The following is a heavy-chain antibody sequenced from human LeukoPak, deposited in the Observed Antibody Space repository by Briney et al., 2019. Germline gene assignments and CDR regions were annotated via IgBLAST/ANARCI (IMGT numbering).Heavy chain of an antibody. J-gene: IGHJ3*01. CDR3: ARNQAVAANRGASDV. CDR2: IYYNGNT. Sequence: SETLLLTFAVPGYSIRSQNGWAWVRKTPGKGLKWIGYIYYNGNTYYNPYNPSLTSRVTMSVDTSKNQFSLKLDSVTEIDTAMYYCARNQAVAANRGASDVWGQGSMVTVSS. D-gene: IGHD6-19*01. CDR1: GYSIRSQNG. V-gene: IGHV4-28*01.